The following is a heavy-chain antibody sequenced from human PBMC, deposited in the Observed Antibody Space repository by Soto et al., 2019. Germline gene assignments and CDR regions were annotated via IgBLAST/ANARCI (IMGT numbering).Heavy chain of an antibody. V-gene: IGHV4-39*01. CDR1: GGSITSNAYY. CDR2: IYYSGSA. CDR3: ARRTNRGSYSWCFDY. J-gene: IGHJ4*02. Sequence: QLQLQESGPGLVKPSETLSLTCTVSGGSITSNAYYWGWIRQPPGKGLEWLGYIYYSGSASYNPSLKSRVTMSVDTCKNQVSXXXXXVTAADTAVYYCARRTNRGSYSWCFDYWGQGTLVTVSS. D-gene: IGHD1-26*01.